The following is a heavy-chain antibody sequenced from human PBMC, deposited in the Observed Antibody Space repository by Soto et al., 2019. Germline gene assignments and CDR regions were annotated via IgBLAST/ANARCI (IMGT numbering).Heavy chain of an antibody. D-gene: IGHD3-10*01. CDR3: ARDGGFGELKY. CDR1: GDTFSGYP. CDR2: IIPVFGTT. V-gene: IGHV1-69*18. J-gene: IGHJ4*02. Sequence: QVQLVQSGAELKKPGSSVQVSCKASGDTFSGYPINWVRQAPGEGLEWMGRIIPVFGTTNDAQRVEGRVTFTADESTNTAYMELRGLLSEDTAVYYCARDGGFGELKYWGPGTLVTVSS.